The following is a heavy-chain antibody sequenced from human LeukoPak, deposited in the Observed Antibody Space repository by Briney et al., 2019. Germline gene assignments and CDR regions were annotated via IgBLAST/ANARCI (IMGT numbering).Heavy chain of an antibody. V-gene: IGHV3-23*01. Sequence: GGTLRLSCAASGFTFSIYGMSWVRQAPGRGLEWVSAMSGSGGSTYYADSVKGRFTISRDNSKNTLYLQMNSLRAEDTSVYYCAKDGYYDSSAYYYVRYFDLWGRGTLVTVSS. CDR2: MSGSGGST. CDR1: GFTFSIYG. D-gene: IGHD3-22*01. J-gene: IGHJ2*01. CDR3: AKDGYYDSSAYYYVRYFDL.